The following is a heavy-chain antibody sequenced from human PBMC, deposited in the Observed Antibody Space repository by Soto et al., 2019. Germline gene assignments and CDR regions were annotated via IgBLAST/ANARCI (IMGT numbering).Heavy chain of an antibody. CDR2: IYPGDSDT. J-gene: IGHJ3*02. D-gene: IGHD3-22*01. CDR1: GYSLTSSW. CDR3: AREHTYYYDSSGSDAFDI. V-gene: IGHV5-51*01. Sequence: GESLKISCKASGYSLTSSWIAWVRQMPGKGLEWMGIIYPGDSDTKYSPSFQGQVTISADKSISTAYLQWSSLKASDTAIYYCAREHTYYYDSSGSDAFDIWGQGTMVTVSS.